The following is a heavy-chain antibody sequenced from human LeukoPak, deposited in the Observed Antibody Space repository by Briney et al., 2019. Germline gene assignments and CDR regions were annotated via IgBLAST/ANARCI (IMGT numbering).Heavy chain of an antibody. CDR1: GYTFTGYY. D-gene: IGHD1-26*01. CDR2: INPNSGDI. J-gene: IGHJ3*02. V-gene: IGHV1-2*02. CDR3: ARPLPGSSFAFDI. Sequence: ASVKVSCKASGYTFTGYYMHWVRQAPGQGLEWMGWINPNSGDINYAQKFQGRVTMTRDTSISAAYMQLSRLRSDDTAVYYCARPLPGSSFAFDIWGQGTMVTVSS.